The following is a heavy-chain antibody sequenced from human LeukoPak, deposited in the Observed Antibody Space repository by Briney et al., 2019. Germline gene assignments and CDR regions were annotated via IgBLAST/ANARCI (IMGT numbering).Heavy chain of an antibody. J-gene: IGHJ4*02. CDR1: GGSISSSSYY. V-gene: IGHV4-61*05. Sequence: PSETLSLTCTVSGGSISSSSYYWGWIRQPPGKGLEWIGYIYYSGSTNYNPSLKSRVTISVDTPKNQFSLKLSSVTAADTAVYYCARTLRGYSYGPFDYWGQGTLVTVSS. CDR3: ARTLRGYSYGPFDY. D-gene: IGHD5-18*01. CDR2: IYYSGST.